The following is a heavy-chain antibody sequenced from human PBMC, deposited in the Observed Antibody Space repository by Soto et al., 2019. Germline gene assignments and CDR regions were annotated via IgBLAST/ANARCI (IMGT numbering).Heavy chain of an antibody. CDR2: IYYSGST. D-gene: IGHD4-4*01. Sequence: KPSETLSLTCTVSGGSISSYYWSWIRQPPGKGLEWIGYIYYSGSTNYNPSLESRVTISVDTSKNQFSLKLSSVTAADTAVYYCARASSNYAYYYGIDVWGQGTTVTVSS. CDR1: GGSISSYY. J-gene: IGHJ6*02. V-gene: IGHV4-59*01. CDR3: ARASSNYAYYYGIDV.